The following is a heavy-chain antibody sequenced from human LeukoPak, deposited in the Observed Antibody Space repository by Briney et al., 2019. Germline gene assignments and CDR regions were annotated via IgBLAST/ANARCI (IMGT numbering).Heavy chain of an antibody. CDR1: GFTFSSYA. CDR3: AKDSVYSSSPRNWFDP. Sequence: GGSLRLSCSASGFTFSSYAMSWVRQAPGKGLEWVSAISGSGGSTYYADSVKGRFTISRDNSKNTLYLQMNSLRAEDTAVYYCAKDSVYSSSPRNWFDPWGQGTLVTVSS. J-gene: IGHJ5*02. D-gene: IGHD6-6*01. V-gene: IGHV3-23*01. CDR2: ISGSGGST.